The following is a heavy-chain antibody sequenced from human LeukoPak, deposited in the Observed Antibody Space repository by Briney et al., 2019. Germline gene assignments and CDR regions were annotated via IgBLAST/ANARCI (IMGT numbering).Heavy chain of an antibody. Sequence: GGSLRLSCAASGFTFSSYWMNWARQAPGKGLEWVASINHNGNVNYYVDSVKGRFTISRDNAKNSLYLQISNLRAEEPAVYFFAGGGGLDVWGQGATVTVSS. CDR3: AGGGGLDV. D-gene: IGHD3-16*01. CDR2: INHNGNVN. CDR1: GFTFSSYW. V-gene: IGHV3-7*03. J-gene: IGHJ6*02.